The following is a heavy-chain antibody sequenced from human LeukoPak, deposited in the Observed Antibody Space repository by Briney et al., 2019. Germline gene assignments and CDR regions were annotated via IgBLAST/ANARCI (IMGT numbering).Heavy chain of an antibody. Sequence: GGSLRLSCAASGFTFSSYEMNWVRQAPGKGLEWVSYISSSSSYIYYADSVKGRFTISRDNAKNSLYLQMNSLRAEDTAVYYCAREGGDYDILTGYSYYFDYWGQGTLVTVSS. CDR3: AREGGDYDILTGYSYYFDY. J-gene: IGHJ4*02. D-gene: IGHD3-9*01. V-gene: IGHV3-21*05. CDR1: GFTFSSYE. CDR2: ISSSSSYI.